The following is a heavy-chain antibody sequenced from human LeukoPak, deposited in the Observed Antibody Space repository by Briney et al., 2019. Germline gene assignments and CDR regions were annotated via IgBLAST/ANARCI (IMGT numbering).Heavy chain of an antibody. CDR3: ARETIYGVAANAFDI. V-gene: IGHV3-53*01. D-gene: IGHD3-3*01. Sequence: QPGGSLRLSCAASGFTFSSYVMSWVRQAPGKGLEWVSVIYSGGSTYCADSVKGRFTISRDNSKNTLYLQMNSLRAEDTAVYYCARETIYGVAANAFDIWGQGTMVTVSS. J-gene: IGHJ3*02. CDR2: IYSGGST. CDR1: GFTFSSYV.